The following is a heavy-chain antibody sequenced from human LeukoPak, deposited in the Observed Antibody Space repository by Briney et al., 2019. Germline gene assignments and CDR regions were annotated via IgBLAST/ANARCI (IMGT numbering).Heavy chain of an antibody. CDR1: GFTFSSYW. D-gene: IGHD4-17*01. Sequence: GGSLRLSCAASGFTFSSYWMSWVRQAPGKGLEWVANIKQDGSEKDYVDSVKGRFTISRDNAKNSLYLQMNSLRAEDTAVYYCARVSRYGDYGEVDYWGQGTLVTVSS. V-gene: IGHV3-7*03. CDR2: IKQDGSEK. J-gene: IGHJ4*02. CDR3: ARVSRYGDYGEVDY.